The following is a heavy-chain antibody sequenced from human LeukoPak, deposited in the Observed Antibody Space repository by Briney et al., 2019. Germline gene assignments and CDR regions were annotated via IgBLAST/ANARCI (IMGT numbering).Heavy chain of an antibody. CDR3: ARENDRYGRIDY. V-gene: IGHV4-59*01. D-gene: IGHD5-18*01. CDR2: VSYSGST. CDR1: GGSISSYY. Sequence: PSETLSLTCTVSGGSISSYYWSWVRQPPGKGLEWIGYVSYSGSTDYNPSLKSRVIISIDTSKNQFSLRLSSVTAADTAVYYCARENDRYGRIDYWGQGTKVTVSS. J-gene: IGHJ4*02.